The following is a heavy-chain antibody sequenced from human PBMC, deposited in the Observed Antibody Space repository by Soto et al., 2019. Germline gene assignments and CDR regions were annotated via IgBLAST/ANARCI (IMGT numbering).Heavy chain of an antibody. Sequence: QAQLQESGPGLVKTSGTLSLTCAVSGASISSSNWWSWVRQPPGKGLEWIGEIHHSGSTNYNPSLMSRVAISVAKSKNQFSLQLSSVTAAYTAIYYCARVSSSVMLRGVSITRGQGTLITVSS. CDR1: GASISSSNW. J-gene: IGHJ4*02. V-gene: IGHV4-4*02. D-gene: IGHD3-10*01. CDR2: IHHSGST. CDR3: ARVSSSVMLRGVSIT.